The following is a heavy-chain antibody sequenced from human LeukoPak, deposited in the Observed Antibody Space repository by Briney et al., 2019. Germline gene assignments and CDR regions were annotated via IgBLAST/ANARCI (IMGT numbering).Heavy chain of an antibody. CDR3: ARDLSRLSV. V-gene: IGHV3-11*05. CDR1: GFTFSHYA. Sequence: GGSLRLSCAVSGFTFSHYAMTWIRQAPGKGLEWISYISSSSSYANYADSVKGRFTISRDNDKNTVYLQMNSLRVDDTAVYYCARDLSRLSVWGQGTLVTVSS. J-gene: IGHJ4*02. CDR2: ISSSSSYA. D-gene: IGHD5/OR15-5a*01.